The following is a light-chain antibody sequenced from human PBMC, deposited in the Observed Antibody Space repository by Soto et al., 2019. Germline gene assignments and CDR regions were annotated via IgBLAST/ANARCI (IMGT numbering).Light chain of an antibody. CDR1: QSVSRR. J-gene: IGKJ5*01. Sequence: EIVLTQSPGTLSLSPGGRATLSCRASQSVSRRLAWYQHRPGQSPRLLISGASMRASGVPARFSGSGSGTDFTLTISRLEPEDFAVYYCQHYGETPITFGLGTRLEIK. V-gene: IGKV3-20*01. CDR2: GAS. CDR3: QHYGETPIT.